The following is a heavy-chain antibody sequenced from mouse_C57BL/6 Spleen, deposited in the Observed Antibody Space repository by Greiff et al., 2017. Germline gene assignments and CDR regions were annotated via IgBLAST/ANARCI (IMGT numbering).Heavy chain of an antibody. CDR2: IWSGGST. D-gene: IGHD4-1*02. J-gene: IGHJ4*01. CDR1: GFSLTSSG. V-gene: IGHV2-2*01. CDR3: AINWEGGAMDY. Sequence: VHLVESGPGLVQPSQSLSITCTVSGFSLTSSGVHWVRQSPGKGLEWLGVIWSGGSTDYNEAFISRLGISKDNSKSQVFFKMNSLQADDTAIYYCAINWEGGAMDYWGQGTSVTVAS.